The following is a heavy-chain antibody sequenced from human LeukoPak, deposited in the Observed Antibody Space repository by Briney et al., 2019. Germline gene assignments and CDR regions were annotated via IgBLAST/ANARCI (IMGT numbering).Heavy chain of an antibody. CDR1: GYTFTGYY. V-gene: IGHV1-2*02. CDR3: AGPWDQIGFDP. CDR2: IFPKTDGT. J-gene: IGHJ5*02. D-gene: IGHD1-26*01. Sequence: ASVTVSCKASGYTFTGYYLHWVRQAPGQGLEWMGWIFPKTDGTSYAQKFQGRVTMTRDTSISTAYMELIGLRSDDTAVYYCAGPWDQIGFDPWGQGTLVTVSS.